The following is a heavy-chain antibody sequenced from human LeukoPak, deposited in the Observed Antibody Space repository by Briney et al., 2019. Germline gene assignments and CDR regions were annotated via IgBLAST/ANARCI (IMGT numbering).Heavy chain of an antibody. D-gene: IGHD3-10*01. CDR3: ARDRGRTRGAFDI. Sequence: GGSLRLSCAASGFTFSSYAMSWVRQAPGKGLEWVSAISGSGGSTYYADSVKGRFTISRDNAKNSLYLQMNSLRDEDTAVYYCARDRGRTRGAFDIWGQGTMVTVSS. CDR2: ISGSGGST. J-gene: IGHJ3*02. CDR1: GFTFSSYA. V-gene: IGHV3-23*01.